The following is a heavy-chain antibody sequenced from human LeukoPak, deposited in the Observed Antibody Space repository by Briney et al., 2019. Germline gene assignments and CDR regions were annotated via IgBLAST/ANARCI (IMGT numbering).Heavy chain of an antibody. D-gene: IGHD3-3*01. CDR3: AKERKYYNFWSGYPLGYYMDV. Sequence: GGSLRLSCAASGFTFSSYAMSWVRQAPGKGLEWVSAISGSGGSTYYADSVKGRFTISRDNSKNTLYLQMNSLRAEDTAVYYCAKERKYYNFWSGYPLGYYMDVWGKGTTVTVSS. CDR2: ISGSGGST. V-gene: IGHV3-23*01. CDR1: GFTFSSYA. J-gene: IGHJ6*03.